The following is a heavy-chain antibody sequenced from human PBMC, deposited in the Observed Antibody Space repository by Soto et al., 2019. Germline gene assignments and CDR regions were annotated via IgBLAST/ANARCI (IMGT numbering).Heavy chain of an antibody. D-gene: IGHD5-18*01. CDR3: ARDGTRGIQLWPRLDY. CDR1: GFTFSSYS. Sequence: GGSLRLSCAASGFTFSSYSMNWIRQAPGKGLEWVSYISSSSSTIYYADSVKGRFTISRDNAKNSLYLQMNSLRAEDTAVYYCARDGTRGIQLWPRLDYWGQGTLVTVSS. V-gene: IGHV3-48*01. J-gene: IGHJ4*02. CDR2: ISSSSSTI.